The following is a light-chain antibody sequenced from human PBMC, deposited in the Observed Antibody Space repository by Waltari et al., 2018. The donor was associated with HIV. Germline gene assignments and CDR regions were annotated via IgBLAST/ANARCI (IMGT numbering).Light chain of an antibody. J-gene: IGLJ3*02. CDR2: RNR. V-gene: IGLV1-47*01. CDR1: SSNIGDNY. CDR3: AAWDDSLSGWV. Sequence: QSALTQPPSTSGTPGQTVTIPCSGSSSNIGDNYVSWYQQLPGTAPKLLIYRNRRRPAGVAARFSGSSSGTSASLSINVLRSEDEAEYHCAAWDDSLSGWVFGGGTNLTVL.